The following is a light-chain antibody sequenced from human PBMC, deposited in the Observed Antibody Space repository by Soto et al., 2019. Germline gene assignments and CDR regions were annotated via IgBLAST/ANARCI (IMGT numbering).Light chain of an antibody. J-gene: IGLJ3*02. Sequence: QLVLTQSPSASASLGASVNLTCTLSSGHSSYAIAWHQQQPEKGPRYLMKLNSDGSHTKGDGIPDRFSGSSSGVERHRTISSLQSEDEADYHCQTWDTGIRVFGGGTKLTVL. CDR3: QTWDTGIRV. V-gene: IGLV4-69*01. CDR2: LNSDGSH. CDR1: SGHSSYA.